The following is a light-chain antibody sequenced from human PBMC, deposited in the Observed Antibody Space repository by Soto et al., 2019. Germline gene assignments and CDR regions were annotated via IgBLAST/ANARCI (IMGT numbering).Light chain of an antibody. CDR2: RNN. J-gene: IGLJ3*02. V-gene: IGLV1-47*01. Sequence: QSVLTQPPSMSGTPGQRVTISCSGSSSNIGSDYVYWFQQLPGTAPKVLIYRNNQRPSGVPERFSGSKSGTSASLAISGLRSEDEADYYGAAWDDSLSGRVFGGGTKLTVL. CDR1: SSNIGSDY. CDR3: AAWDDSLSGRV.